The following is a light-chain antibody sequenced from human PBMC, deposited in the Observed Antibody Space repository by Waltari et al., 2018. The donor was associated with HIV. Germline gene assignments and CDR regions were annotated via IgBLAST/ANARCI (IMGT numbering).Light chain of an antibody. V-gene: IGKV3-15*01. CDR3: QQYKTWLEK. CDR1: QSVGSN. CDR2: GAS. Sequence: VMTQSTPELSVSPGAGATLSFRASQSVGSNFSWYQQRPGQAPRLLIYGASTSATGIAARFSGSGSGKESNLTSIRYQSEDFAVYYCQQYKTWLEKFGQGTKVE. J-gene: IGKJ1*01.